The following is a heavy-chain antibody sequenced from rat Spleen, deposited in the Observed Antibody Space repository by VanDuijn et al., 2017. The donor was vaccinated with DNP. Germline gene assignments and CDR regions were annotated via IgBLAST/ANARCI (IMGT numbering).Heavy chain of an antibody. V-gene: IGHV5-58*01. Sequence: EVQLVETGGGLVQPGRSLKLSCVASGFTFSSYWMFWIRQAPGKGLEWVSSINTDGGNTYYPDSVKGRFTVSRDNAKSSLYLQMDSLRSEDTATYYCARREQPDYWGQGVMVTVYS. J-gene: IGHJ2*01. CDR1: GFTFSSYW. D-gene: IGHD4-1*01. CDR3: ARREQPDY. CDR2: INTDGGNT.